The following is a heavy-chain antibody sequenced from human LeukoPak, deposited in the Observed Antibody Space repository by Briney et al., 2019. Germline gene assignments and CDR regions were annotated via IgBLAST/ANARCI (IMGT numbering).Heavy chain of an antibody. CDR2: IYYSGST. V-gene: IGHV4-39*01. CDR1: GGSISSSSYY. CDR3: ARRGDSSGYYIIDY. D-gene: IGHD3-22*01. Sequence: PSETLSLTCTVSGGSISSSSYYWGWIRQPPGTGLEWIGSIYYSGSTYYNPSLKSRVTISVATSKNQFSLKLSSVTAADTAVYYCARRGDSSGYYIIDYWGQGTLVTVSS. J-gene: IGHJ4*02.